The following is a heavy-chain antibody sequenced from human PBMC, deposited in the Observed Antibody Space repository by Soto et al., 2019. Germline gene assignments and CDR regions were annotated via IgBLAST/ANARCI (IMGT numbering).Heavy chain of an antibody. CDR2: IYYSGST. Sequence: PSETLSLTCTVSGGSISSSSYYWDWIRQPPGKGLEWIGSIYYSGSTYYNPSLKSRVTISVDTSKNQFSLKLSSVTAADTAVYYCARLRHYYGSGSDYYFDYWGQGTLVTVS. CDR1: GGSISSSSYY. V-gene: IGHV4-39*01. CDR3: ARLRHYYGSGSDYYFDY. J-gene: IGHJ4*02. D-gene: IGHD3-10*01.